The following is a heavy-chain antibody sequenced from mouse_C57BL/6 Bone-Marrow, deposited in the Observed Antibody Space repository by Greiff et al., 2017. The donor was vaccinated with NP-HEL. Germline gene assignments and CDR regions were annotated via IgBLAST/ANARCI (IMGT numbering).Heavy chain of an antibody. J-gene: IGHJ1*03. D-gene: IGHD2-4*01. CDR3: VYDFYFDV. CDR2: IDPSDSYT. Sequence: QVQLQQPGAELVKPGASVKLSCKASGYTFPSYWMQWVKQRPGQGLEWIGEIDPSDSYTNYNQNFKGKATLTVDTSSSTAYMQLSSLTSEDSAVYYCVYDFYFDVWGTGTTVTVSS. V-gene: IGHV1-50*01. CDR1: GYTFPSYW.